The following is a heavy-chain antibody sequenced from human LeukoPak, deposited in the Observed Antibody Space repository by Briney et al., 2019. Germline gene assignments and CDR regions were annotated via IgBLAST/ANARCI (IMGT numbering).Heavy chain of an antibody. CDR3: ARDAYHSGDLDQ. CDR1: GFTFSNYI. Sequence: GGSLRLPCAASGFTFSNYIMHWVRQAPGKGLEWVSFIRFDGTNRHYVDSVKGRSTISRDNANNMLYLQMNSLNFEDTAVCYCARDAYHSGDLDQWGEGTLVIVSS. J-gene: IGHJ4*02. CDR2: IRFDGTNR. V-gene: IGHV3-30*02. D-gene: IGHD7-27*01.